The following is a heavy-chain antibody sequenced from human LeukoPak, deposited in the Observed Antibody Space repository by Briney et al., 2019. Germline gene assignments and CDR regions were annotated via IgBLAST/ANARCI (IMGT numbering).Heavy chain of an antibody. CDR2: INYRGST. CDR3: ARGSPGY. Sequence: SETLSLTCAVYGGSFSDYWWTWIRQPPRKRLEWVGQINYRGSTNYNPSLKSRVTLSVDTSKNQFFLKLNSVTAADTAVYYCARGSPGYWGQGSLATVSS. V-gene: IGHV4-34*01. CDR1: GGSFSDYW. J-gene: IGHJ4*02.